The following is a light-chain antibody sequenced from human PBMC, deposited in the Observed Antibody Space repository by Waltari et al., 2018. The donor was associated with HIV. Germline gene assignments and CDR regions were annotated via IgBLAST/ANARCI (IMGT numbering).Light chain of an antibody. Sequence: QSALTQPASVSGSPGQSITISCTGTSSDIGNYNLVSWYQQHPGKDPKLIIYEGIKRPSGVSNRLSGSKSANTASLTSSGLQAEDEADYFCSSYGGSSNWLFGGGTKLTVL. CDR2: EGI. V-gene: IGLV2-23*01. CDR3: SSYGGSSNWL. CDR1: SSDIGNYNL. J-gene: IGLJ2*01.